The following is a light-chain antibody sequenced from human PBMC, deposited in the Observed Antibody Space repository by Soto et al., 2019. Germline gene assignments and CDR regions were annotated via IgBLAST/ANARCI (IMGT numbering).Light chain of an antibody. J-gene: IGLJ2*01. CDR2: EVT. Sequence: QSVLTQPPSASGCPGQSVAISFTGTSSDVGGNNYVSWYQQHPGKAPKLMVYEVTKRPSGAPDRFSGSKSGNTASLTVSGLQAEDEADYYCSSYAGSNNVIFGGGTKVTVL. CDR3: SSYAGSNNVI. CDR1: SSDVGGNNY. V-gene: IGLV2-8*01.